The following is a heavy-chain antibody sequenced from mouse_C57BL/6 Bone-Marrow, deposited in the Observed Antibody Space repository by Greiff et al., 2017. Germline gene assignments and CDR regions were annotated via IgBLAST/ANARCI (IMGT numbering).Heavy chain of an antibody. CDR1: GYTFTSYW. J-gene: IGHJ4*01. CDR2: IYPSDSET. Sequence: QVQLQQPGAELVRPGSSVKLSCKASGYTFTSYWMDWVKQRPGQGLEWIGNIYPSDSETHYNQKFKDKATLTVDKSSSTAYMQLSSLTSEDSAVYYCASTVVATWYYAMDYWGQGTSVTVSS. V-gene: IGHV1-61*01. D-gene: IGHD1-1*01. CDR3: ASTVVATWYYAMDY.